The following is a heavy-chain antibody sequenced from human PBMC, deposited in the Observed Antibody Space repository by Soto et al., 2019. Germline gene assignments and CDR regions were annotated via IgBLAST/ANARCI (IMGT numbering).Heavy chain of an antibody. Sequence: PGGSLRLSCAASGFTFSSYGMHWVRQAPGKGLEWVAVISYDGSNKYYADSVKGRFTISRDNSKNTLYLQMNSLRAEDTAVYYCTYYYDSSGYYYAFDIWGQGTMVTVSS. D-gene: IGHD3-22*01. CDR1: GFTFSSYG. J-gene: IGHJ3*02. V-gene: IGHV3-30*03. CDR3: TYYYDSSGYYYAFDI. CDR2: ISYDGSNK.